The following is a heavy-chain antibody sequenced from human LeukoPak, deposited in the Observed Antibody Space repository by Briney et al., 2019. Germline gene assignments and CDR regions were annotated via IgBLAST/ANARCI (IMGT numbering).Heavy chain of an antibody. V-gene: IGHV3-74*03. CDR2: INSDVSTT. J-gene: IGHJ6*03. CDR3: ASSLVGALDPNYMDV. CDR1: GFIFSNYW. D-gene: IGHD3-9*01. Sequence: GGSLRLSCAASGFIFSNYWMHWVRQAPGKGLVWVSRINSDVSTTTYVDSVKGRFTISRDNAMNTLYLQMNSLRADDTAVYYCASSLVGALDPNYMDVWGKGTTVTVSS.